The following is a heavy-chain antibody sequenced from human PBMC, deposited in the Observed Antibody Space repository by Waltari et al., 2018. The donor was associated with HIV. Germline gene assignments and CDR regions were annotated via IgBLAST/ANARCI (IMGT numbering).Heavy chain of an antibody. CDR2: ISYDGSNK. Sequence: QVQLVESGGGVVQPGRSLRLSCAASGFTFSSYAMHWVRQAPGKGLEWVAVISYDGSNKYYADSVKGRFTISRDNSKNTLYLQMNSLRAEDTAVYYCASQVAAAGTGGSFDYWGQGTLVTVSS. CDR3: ASQVAAAGTGGSFDY. CDR1: GFTFSSYA. V-gene: IGHV3-30*01. D-gene: IGHD6-13*01. J-gene: IGHJ4*02.